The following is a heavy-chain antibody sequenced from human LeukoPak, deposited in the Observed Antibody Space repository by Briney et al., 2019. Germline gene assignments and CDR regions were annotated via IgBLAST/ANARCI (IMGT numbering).Heavy chain of an antibody. CDR3: AGIWFGSPYEEDV. CDR2: ISSSSSTI. Sequence: GGSLGLSCAASGFTFSSYSMNWVRQAPGKGLEWVSYISSSSSTIYYADSVKGRFTISRDNAKNSLYLQMNSLRDEDTAVYYCAGIWFGSPYEEDVWGQGTTVTVSS. CDR1: GFTFSSYS. V-gene: IGHV3-48*02. J-gene: IGHJ6*02. D-gene: IGHD3-10*01.